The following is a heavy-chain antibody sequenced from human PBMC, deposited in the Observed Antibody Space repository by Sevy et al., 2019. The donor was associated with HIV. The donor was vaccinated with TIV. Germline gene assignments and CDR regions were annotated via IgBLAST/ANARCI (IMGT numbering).Heavy chain of an antibody. CDR2: ISGSGGST. V-gene: IGHV3-23*01. CDR3: ARERGVRWGADYFDY. J-gene: IGHJ4*02. CDR1: GFTFSSYA. D-gene: IGHD4-17*01. Sequence: GGSLRLSCAASGFTFSSYAMSWVRQAPGKGLEWVSGISGSGGSTYYADSVKGRFTISRDNSKNTLYLQMNSLRAEDTAVYYCARERGVRWGADYFDYWGQGTLVTVSS.